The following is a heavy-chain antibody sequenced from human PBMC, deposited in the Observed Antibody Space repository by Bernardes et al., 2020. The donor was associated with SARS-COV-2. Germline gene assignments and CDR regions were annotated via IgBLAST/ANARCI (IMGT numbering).Heavy chain of an antibody. D-gene: IGHD6-6*01. Sequence: GGSLRLSCAASGFTFSSYWMNWVRQDPGKGLVWVASATRDAGLTFYADSVQGRFTIARDNSRTTLYLHMSGLTAADTAVYYCVKDRPLHPVDYWSQGTLVTVSS. V-gene: IGHV3-23*01. CDR1: GFTFSSYW. J-gene: IGHJ4*02. CDR2: ATRDAGLT. CDR3: VKDRPLHPVDY.